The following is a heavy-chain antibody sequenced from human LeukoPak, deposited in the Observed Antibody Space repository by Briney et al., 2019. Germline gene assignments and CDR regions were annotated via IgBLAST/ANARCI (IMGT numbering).Heavy chain of an antibody. CDR2: INSDGSDT. V-gene: IGHV3-74*01. Sequence: PGGSLRLSCAASGFTLSGYWMHWVRQAPGKGLVWVSRINSDGSDTSYADSVKGRFTISRDNSKNTLYLQMNSLRAEDTAVYYCAKDYDYVWGSYGWYFQHWGQGTLVTVSS. CDR1: GFTLSGYW. D-gene: IGHD3-16*02. J-gene: IGHJ1*01. CDR3: AKDYDYVWGSYGWYFQH.